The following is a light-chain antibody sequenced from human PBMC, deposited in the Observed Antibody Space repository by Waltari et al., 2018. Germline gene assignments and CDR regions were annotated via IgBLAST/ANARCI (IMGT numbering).Light chain of an antibody. V-gene: IGKV3-15*01. CDR1: QSISIN. Sequence: EVVMTQSPATLSVSQGERATLSCRASQSISINLVWYQQRPCQAPRLLIYEASMRATDIPARFSGSGSGTEFTLTISSVQSEDAAVYYCQQFNDWPRTFGQGTKVEIK. CDR3: QQFNDWPRT. CDR2: EAS. J-gene: IGKJ1*01.